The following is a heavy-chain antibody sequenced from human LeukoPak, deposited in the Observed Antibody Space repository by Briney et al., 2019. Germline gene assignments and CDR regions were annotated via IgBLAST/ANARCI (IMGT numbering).Heavy chain of an antibody. CDR3: ARVTYSSSWYYWFDP. CDR1: GFTFSSLA. Sequence: GGSLRLSCAASGFTFSSLAMHWVRQAPGKGLEWVSVISGSGGTTYYADSVKGRFTTSRDNSKNTLYLQMNSLRAEDTAVYYCARVTYSSSWYYWFDPWGQGTLVTVSS. V-gene: IGHV3-23*01. J-gene: IGHJ5*02. D-gene: IGHD6-13*01. CDR2: ISGSGGTT.